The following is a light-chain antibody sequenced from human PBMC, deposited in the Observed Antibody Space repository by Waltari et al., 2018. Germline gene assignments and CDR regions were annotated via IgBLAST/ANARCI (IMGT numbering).Light chain of an antibody. CDR3: QXVFVTPYS. CDR1: QNIKNF. Sequence: DIQMTQSPSSLSASVGDRVTITCRASQNIKNFLNRYQQKPGNAPNLLIYTSSGLPTGVPSRFSGXXSXTDFTXTISGLXXXXXATXXCQXVFVTPYSFGXXTK. V-gene: IGKV1-39*01. J-gene: IGKJ2*03. CDR2: TSS.